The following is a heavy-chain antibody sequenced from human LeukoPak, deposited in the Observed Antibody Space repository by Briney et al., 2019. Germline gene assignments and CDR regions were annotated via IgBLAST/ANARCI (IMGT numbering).Heavy chain of an antibody. V-gene: IGHV4-59*01. CDR1: GGSISTYY. D-gene: IGHD6-13*01. J-gene: IGHJ5*02. Sequence: SETLSLTCTVSGGSISTYYWSWIRQPPGKGLEWIGYIYYSGSTNYNPPLKSRVTISVDTSKNQFSLKLSSVTAADTALYYCARAKITAADIDRPFDPWGQGTLVTVSS. CDR3: ARAKITAADIDRPFDP. CDR2: IYYSGST.